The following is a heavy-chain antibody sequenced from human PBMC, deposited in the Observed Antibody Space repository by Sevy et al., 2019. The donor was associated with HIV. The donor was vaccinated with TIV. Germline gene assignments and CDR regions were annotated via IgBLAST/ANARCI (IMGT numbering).Heavy chain of an antibody. CDR1: GFTFSDSW. CDR2: IKEDGNER. J-gene: IGHJ6*02. Sequence: GGSLRLSCAASGFTFSDSWMTWVRQAPGKGLEWVANIKEDGNERYYVDSVKDRFTLSRDNAKMSVYLELTSLRVEDSAIYYCARGRRNWGLGGLDVWGQGTTVTVSS. CDR3: ARGRRNWGLGGLDV. D-gene: IGHD3-16*01. V-gene: IGHV3-7*01.